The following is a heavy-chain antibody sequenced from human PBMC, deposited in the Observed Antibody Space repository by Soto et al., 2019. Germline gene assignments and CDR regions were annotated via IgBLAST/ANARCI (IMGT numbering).Heavy chain of an antibody. V-gene: IGHV5-51*01. J-gene: IGHJ6*02. CDR3: VSHDHCSRYYYGMDV. Sequence: PGESLKISFMGSGYSFTTYWIGWVRQMPGKGLQWMGIIYPGDSDTRYSPSYQGQVTFSADKSIRTGYLQGSSVTASDTAMYHCVSHDHCSRYYYGMDVWGQGTTV. D-gene: IGHD2-21*01. CDR2: IYPGDSDT. CDR1: GYSFTTYW.